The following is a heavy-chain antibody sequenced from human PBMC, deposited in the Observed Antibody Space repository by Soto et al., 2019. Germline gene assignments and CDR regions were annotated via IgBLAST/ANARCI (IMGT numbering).Heavy chain of an antibody. D-gene: IGHD6-25*01. Sequence: QVQLVESGGGVVQPGRSLRLSCAASGFTFSSYAMHWVRQAPGKGLERVAVISYDGSNKYYADSVKGRFTISRDNSKNTLYLQMNSLRAEDTAVYYCARGRPAPDYWGQGTLVTVSS. V-gene: IGHV3-30-3*01. CDR2: ISYDGSNK. CDR1: GFTFSSYA. J-gene: IGHJ4*02. CDR3: ARGRPAPDY.